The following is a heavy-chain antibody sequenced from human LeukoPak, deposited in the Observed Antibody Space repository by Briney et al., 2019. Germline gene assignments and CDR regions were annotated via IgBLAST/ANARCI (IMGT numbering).Heavy chain of an antibody. CDR1: GVSISDHH. CDR3: ARLHADTTLTTYYYYIYV. CDR2: IYYSGST. V-gene: IGHV4-59*11. Sequence: PSEALSLTCTVSGVSISDHHWRWIRQAPGKGLEGIGNIYYSGSTNYNPSLRSRVAISVDPSKNQFSLELSSVTAAHTAVYYCARLHADTTLTTYYYYIYVWGKATTVTVSS. D-gene: IGHD1-1*01. J-gene: IGHJ6*03.